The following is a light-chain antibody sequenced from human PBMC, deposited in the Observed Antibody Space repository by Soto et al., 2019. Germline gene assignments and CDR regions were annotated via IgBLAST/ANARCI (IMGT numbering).Light chain of an antibody. CDR2: WAS. J-gene: IGKJ3*01. Sequence: DIVMTQSPDSLAVSLGERATMTCKSSQSVWYSSSNKNYLAWYQQKPGQPLKLLIYWASTRESGVPDRFSGSGSGTDFTLTISSLQAEDVAIYYCQQYYQIPFTFGPGTTVDI. CDR1: QSVWYSSSNKNY. V-gene: IGKV4-1*01. CDR3: QQYYQIPFT.